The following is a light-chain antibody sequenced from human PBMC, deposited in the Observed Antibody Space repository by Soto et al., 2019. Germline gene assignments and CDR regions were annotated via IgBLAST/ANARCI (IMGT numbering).Light chain of an antibody. Sequence: AIQMTQSPSSLSASVGDRVTITCRASQDIGSELGWYQQRPGKAPKALIYGASNLQGGVPSRFSGSGLGTDFTLTISSLQPEDFATYYCLQDRNYPRTFGQGTKVESK. CDR2: GAS. V-gene: IGKV1-6*01. CDR3: LQDRNYPRT. J-gene: IGKJ1*01. CDR1: QDIGSE.